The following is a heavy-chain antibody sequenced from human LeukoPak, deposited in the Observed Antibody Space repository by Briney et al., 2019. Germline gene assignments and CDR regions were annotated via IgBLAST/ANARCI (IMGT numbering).Heavy chain of an antibody. V-gene: IGHV3-30*02. CDR1: GFTFSNYG. D-gene: IGHD2-8*01. J-gene: IGHJ4*02. CDR2: IRYDGSNK. Sequence: GGSLRLSCAASGFTFSNYGMYWVRQAPGKGLEWVTFIRYDGSNKYYADSVKGRFTISRDNSKNTLYLQMNSLRAEDTAVYYCAKPDCTNGACYSYWGQGTLVTVSS. CDR3: AKPDCTNGACYSY.